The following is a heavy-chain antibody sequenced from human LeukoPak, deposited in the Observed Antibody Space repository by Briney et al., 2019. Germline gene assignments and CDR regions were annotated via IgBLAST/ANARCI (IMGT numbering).Heavy chain of an antibody. V-gene: IGHV3-15*01. CDR3: ITVYDSVAN. CDR2: IKSRPDGGTT. J-gene: IGHJ4*02. Sequence: GGSLRLSCAASGFTFTNAWMDRVRQAPGKGLEWVGRIKSRPDGGTTDFAAPVKGRFTISRDDSKNTLYLHMNSLKTEDTAVYYCITVYDSVANWGRGTLVTVSS. D-gene: IGHD5-12*01. CDR1: GFTFTNAW.